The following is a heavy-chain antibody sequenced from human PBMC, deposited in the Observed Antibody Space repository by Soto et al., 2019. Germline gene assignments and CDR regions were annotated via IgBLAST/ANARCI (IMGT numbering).Heavy chain of an antibody. J-gene: IGHJ6*02. CDR1: GGTFSSYA. V-gene: IGHV1-69*13. Sequence: GASVKFCCKASGGTFSSYAIIWVRQAPGQGLEWMGGIIPIFGTANYAQKFQGRVTITADESTSTAYMELSSLRSEDTAVYYCARSHCSSTSCYTSPYGMDVWGQGTTVTVSS. CDR2: IIPIFGTA. D-gene: IGHD2-2*02. CDR3: ARSHCSSTSCYTSPYGMDV.